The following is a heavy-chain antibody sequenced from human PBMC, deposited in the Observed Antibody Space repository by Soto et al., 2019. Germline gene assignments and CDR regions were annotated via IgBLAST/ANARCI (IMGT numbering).Heavy chain of an antibody. J-gene: IGHJ4*02. Sequence: SETLSLTCTVSGGSISSYYWSWIRQPPGKGLEWIGYIYYSGSTNYNPSLKSRVTISVDTSKNQFSLKLSSVTAADTAVYYCAREDYYGSGSYLDYWGQGTLVTVSS. CDR2: IYYSGST. CDR3: AREDYYGSGSYLDY. D-gene: IGHD3-10*01. V-gene: IGHV4-59*01. CDR1: GGSISSYY.